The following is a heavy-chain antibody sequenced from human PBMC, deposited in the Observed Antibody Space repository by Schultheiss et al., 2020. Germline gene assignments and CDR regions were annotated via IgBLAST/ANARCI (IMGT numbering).Heavy chain of an antibody. V-gene: IGHV3-30*03. D-gene: IGHD4-17*01. CDR2: ISYDGSNK. CDR3: ARIDYGRGPYYYYYYGMDV. CDR1: GFTFSSYW. J-gene: IGHJ6*04. Sequence: GSLILSCAASGFTFSSYWMHWVRQAPGRGLEWVAVISYDGSNKYYADSVKGRFTISRDNSKTTLYLQMNSLRAEDTAVYYCARIDYGRGPYYYYYYGMDVWGKGTTVTVSS.